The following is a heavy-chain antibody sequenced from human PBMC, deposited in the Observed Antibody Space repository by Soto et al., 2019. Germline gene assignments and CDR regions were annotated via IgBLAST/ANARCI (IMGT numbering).Heavy chain of an antibody. D-gene: IGHD1-1*01. CDR3: ATTQLELQN. CDR1: GFTFSSYG. J-gene: IGHJ4*02. CDR2: ISYDGSNK. Sequence: QVQLVESGGGVVQPGRSLRLSCAASGFTFSSYGMHWVRQAPGKGLEWVAVISYDGSNKYYADSVKGRFTISRDNSKNTLYLQMNSLRAEDTAVYYCATTQLELQNWSQGTLVTVSS. V-gene: IGHV3-30*03.